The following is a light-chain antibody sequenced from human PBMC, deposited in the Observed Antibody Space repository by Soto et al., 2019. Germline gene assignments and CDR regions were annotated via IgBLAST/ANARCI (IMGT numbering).Light chain of an antibody. Sequence: QSVLTQPASVSGSPGQSITISCTGSSSDVGAYTSVSWYQQHPGKAPKLMIYEVSNRPSGVSRRFSGSKSGNTASLTISGLQAEDEADYYCSSYTTSSSYVFGTGTKVTVL. V-gene: IGLV2-14*01. CDR3: SSYTTSSSYV. CDR1: SSDVGAYTS. J-gene: IGLJ1*01. CDR2: EVS.